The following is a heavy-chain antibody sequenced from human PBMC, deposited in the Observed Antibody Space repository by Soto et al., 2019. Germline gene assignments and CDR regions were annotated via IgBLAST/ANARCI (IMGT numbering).Heavy chain of an antibody. D-gene: IGHD3-9*01. CDR2: IYYSGST. Sequence: SSETLSLTCTVSGGSISSSSYYWGWIRQPPGKGLEWIGSIYYSGSTYYNPSLKSRVTISVDTSKNQFSLKLSSVTAADTAVYYCATVRYFDWLDFDYWGQGTLVTVSS. CDR3: ATVRYFDWLDFDY. J-gene: IGHJ4*02. V-gene: IGHV4-39*01. CDR1: GGSISSSSYY.